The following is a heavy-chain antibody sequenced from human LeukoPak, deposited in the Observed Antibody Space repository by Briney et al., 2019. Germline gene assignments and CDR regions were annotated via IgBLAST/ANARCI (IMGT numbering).Heavy chain of an antibody. CDR2: IYCSGST. CDR1: GGSVSSGSYY. V-gene: IGHV4-31*03. CDR3: ATTTPEEWLLSSYYYGMDV. Sequence: PSETLSLTCTVSGGSVSSGSYYWSWIRQHPGKGLEWIGYIYCSGSTYYNPSLKSRVTISVDTSKNQFSLKLSSVTAADTAVYYCATTTPEEWLLSSYYYGMDVWGQGTTVTVSS. D-gene: IGHD3-3*01. J-gene: IGHJ6*02.